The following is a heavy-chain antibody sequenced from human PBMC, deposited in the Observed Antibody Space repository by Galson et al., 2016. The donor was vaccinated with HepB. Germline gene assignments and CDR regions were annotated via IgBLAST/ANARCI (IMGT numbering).Heavy chain of an antibody. CDR3: ARGLGYYYYYLDV. CDR2: ISDSGNT. D-gene: IGHD2-2*03. Sequence: SETLSLTCSVSGGSVTSGSFYWTWIRQPPGRGLEWIGFISDSGNTDYNSSLQSRVTVSVDTSKNQFSLKLTSVTAADTAVYFCARGLGYYYYYLDVWGTGTTVTVSS. V-gene: IGHV4-61*01. CDR1: GGSVTSGSFY. J-gene: IGHJ6*03.